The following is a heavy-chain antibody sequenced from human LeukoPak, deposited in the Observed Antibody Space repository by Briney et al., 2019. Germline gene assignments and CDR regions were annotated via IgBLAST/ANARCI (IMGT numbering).Heavy chain of an antibody. CDR2: INHSGST. J-gene: IGHJ4*02. D-gene: IGHD3-16*01. CDR3: TRGGTDALSY. CDR1: GGSFSGYY. Sequence: SETLSLTCAVYGGSFSGYYWSWIRQPPGKGLEWIGEINHSGSTNYNPSLKSRVTMSVDMSRNQFSLKLTSVTAADTAVHYCTRGGTDALSYWGQGTLVTVSS. V-gene: IGHV4-34*01.